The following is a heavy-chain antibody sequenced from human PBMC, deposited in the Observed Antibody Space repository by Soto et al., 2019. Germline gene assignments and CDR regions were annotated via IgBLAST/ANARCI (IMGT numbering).Heavy chain of an antibody. Sequence: SETLCLTCAVYGGSFSGFYWSWIRQPPGKGLEWIGEINHSGSTSYSPSLKSRVTMSVDTSKNQFSLKLSSVTAADTAVYFCAGRYCSGGNCYLGAFDIWGQGTMVTVSS. CDR3: AGRYCSGGNCYLGAFDI. V-gene: IGHV4-34*01. CDR2: INHSGST. CDR1: GGSFSGFY. D-gene: IGHD2-15*01. J-gene: IGHJ3*02.